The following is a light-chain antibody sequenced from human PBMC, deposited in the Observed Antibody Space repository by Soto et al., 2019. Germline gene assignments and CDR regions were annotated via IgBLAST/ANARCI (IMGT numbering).Light chain of an antibody. Sequence: EIVLTQSPATLSLSPGETATLSCRASQSVSGYIGWYQQKPGQAPRLLIYADSNRATGIPARFSGSGSGTDFTLTISRLEPEDFAVYYCQQYGSSRITFGQGTRLEIK. CDR3: QQYGSSRIT. J-gene: IGKJ5*01. V-gene: IGKV3-20*01. CDR1: QSVSGY. CDR2: ADS.